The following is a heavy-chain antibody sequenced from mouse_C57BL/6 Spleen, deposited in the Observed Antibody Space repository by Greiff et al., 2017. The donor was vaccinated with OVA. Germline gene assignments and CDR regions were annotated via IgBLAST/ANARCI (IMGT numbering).Heavy chain of an antibody. Sequence: LVESGPELVKPGASVTLSCKASGYTFTSYDINWVKQRPGQGLEWIGWIYPRDGSTKYNEKFKGKATLTVDTSSSTAYMELHSLTSEDSAVYFCARDYGSSHWYFDVWGTGTTVTVAS. V-gene: IGHV1-85*01. CDR1: GYTFTSYD. CDR2: IYPRDGST. CDR3: ARDYGSSHWYFDV. J-gene: IGHJ1*03. D-gene: IGHD1-1*01.